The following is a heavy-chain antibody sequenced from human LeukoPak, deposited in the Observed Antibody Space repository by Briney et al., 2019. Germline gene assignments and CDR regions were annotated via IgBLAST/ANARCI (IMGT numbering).Heavy chain of an antibody. CDR3: ARALFGVVITTGLYYYGMDV. J-gene: IGHJ6*02. CDR1: GFTVSSDY. D-gene: IGHD3-3*01. CDR2: IYSGGST. V-gene: IGHV3-66*02. Sequence: GGSLRLSCAASGFTVSSDYMSWVRQAPGKGLEWVSVIYSGGSTYYADSVKGRFTISRDNSKNTLYLQMNSLRAEDTAVYYCARALFGVVITTGLYYYGMDVWGQGTTVTVSS.